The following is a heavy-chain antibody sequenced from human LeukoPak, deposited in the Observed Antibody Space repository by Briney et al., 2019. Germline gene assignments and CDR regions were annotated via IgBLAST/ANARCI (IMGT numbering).Heavy chain of an antibody. CDR1: GGSFSGYY. J-gene: IGHJ4*02. CDR2: INHSGST. D-gene: IGHD3-22*01. CDR3: ASHYDSSGYGY. Sequence: SETLPLTCAVYGGSFSGYYWSWIRQPPGKGLEWFGEINHSGSTNYNPSLKSRVTISVETSKNQFSLKLSPVTAADTVLYYWASHYDSSGYGYWGQGTLVTVSS. V-gene: IGHV4-34*01.